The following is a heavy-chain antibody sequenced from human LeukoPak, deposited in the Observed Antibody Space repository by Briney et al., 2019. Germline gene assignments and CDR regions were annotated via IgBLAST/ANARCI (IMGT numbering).Heavy chain of an antibody. J-gene: IGHJ4*02. D-gene: IGHD1-14*01. Sequence: GGPLRLSCAASGFTFGNYAMNWVRQAPGKGLEWVSAISGSGGTTYHADSVKGRFTISRDNSKNTLYLQMTSLSAGDTALYYCSKGVNTATTAGAYWGQGTLVTVSS. CDR1: GFTFGNYA. V-gene: IGHV3-23*01. CDR2: ISGSGGTT. CDR3: SKGVNTATTAGAY.